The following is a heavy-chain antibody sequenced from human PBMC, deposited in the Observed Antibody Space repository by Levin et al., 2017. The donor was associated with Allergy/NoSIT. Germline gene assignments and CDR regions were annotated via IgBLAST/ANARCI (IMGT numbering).Heavy chain of an antibody. Sequence: SGPTLVKPTQTLTLTCTFSGFSLSTSGMCVSWIRQPPGKALEWLALIDWDDDRYYSTSLKTRLSISKDTSKNHVVLVMTNMDPVDTATYYCARSGNRGYDAFDIWGQGTMVTVSS. J-gene: IGHJ3*02. V-gene: IGHV2-70*01. D-gene: IGHD4-23*01. CDR2: IDWDDDR. CDR3: ARSGNRGYDAFDI. CDR1: GFSLSTSGMC.